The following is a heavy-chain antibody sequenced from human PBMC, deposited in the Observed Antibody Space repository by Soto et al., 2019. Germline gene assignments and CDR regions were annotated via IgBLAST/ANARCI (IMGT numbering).Heavy chain of an antibody. J-gene: IGHJ6*03. Sequence: SETLSLTCTVSGGSISSYYWSWIRQPPGKGLEWIGYIYYSGSTNYNPSLKSRVTISVDTSKNQFSLKLSSVTAADTAVYYCARLFSSTSWHYYYMDVWGKGTTVTVSS. CDR3: ARLFSSTSWHYYYMDV. V-gene: IGHV4-59*08. CDR1: GGSISSYY. CDR2: IYYSGST. D-gene: IGHD2-2*01.